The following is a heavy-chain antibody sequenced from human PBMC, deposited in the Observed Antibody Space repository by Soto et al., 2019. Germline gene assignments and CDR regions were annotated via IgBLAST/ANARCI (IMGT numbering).Heavy chain of an antibody. J-gene: IGHJ5*02. V-gene: IGHV4-4*02. Sequence: QVQLQESGPGLVNPSGTLSLTCAVSGGSITSNWWSWVHQPPGKGLEWIGEIHHSGSFNYNPSLRSRVSISIDSSKNQLYLTLTAVTAADSAVDYCVRNEWDRFDPWGQGTLVTVSS. CDR1: GGSITSNW. CDR2: IHHSGSF. CDR3: VRNEWDRFDP. D-gene: IGHD1-26*01.